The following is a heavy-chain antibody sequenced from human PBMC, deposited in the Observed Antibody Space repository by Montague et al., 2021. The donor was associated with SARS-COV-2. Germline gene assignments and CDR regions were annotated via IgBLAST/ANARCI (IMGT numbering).Heavy chain of an antibody. V-gene: IGHV4-34*01. CDR1: GGSFSNYY. CDR3: ARGGTYHYGMDV. Sequence: SETLSLTCAISGGSFSNYYWSWIRQPPGKGLEWIGEVNQSGTTIYNPSRKSGATISEDTSKNQFYLRLNSVTAADTAVYYCARGGTYHYGMDVWGQGTTVAVSS. D-gene: IGHD3-10*01. J-gene: IGHJ6*02. CDR2: VNQSGTT.